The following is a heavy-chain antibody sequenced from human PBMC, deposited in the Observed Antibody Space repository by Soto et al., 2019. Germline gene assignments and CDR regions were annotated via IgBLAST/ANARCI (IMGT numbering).Heavy chain of an antibody. CDR2: ISWNSGSI. V-gene: IGHV3-9*01. CDR3: AKDGSSSWSAPNWFDP. D-gene: IGHD6-13*01. CDR1: GFTFDDYA. J-gene: IGHJ5*02. Sequence: GGSLRLSCAASGFTFDDYAMHWVRQAPGKGLEWVSGISWNSGSIGYADSVKGRFTISRDNAKNSLYLQMNSLRAEDTALYYCAKDGSSSWSAPNWFDPWGQGTLVTVSS.